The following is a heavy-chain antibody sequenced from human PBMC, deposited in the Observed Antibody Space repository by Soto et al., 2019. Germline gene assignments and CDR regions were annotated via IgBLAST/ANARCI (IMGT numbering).Heavy chain of an antibody. J-gene: IGHJ4*02. CDR1: GYTFTRYA. CDR3: AKDTYYYSSSGYYVFDS. D-gene: IGHD3-22*01. Sequence: ASVKVSCKAYGYTFTRYAMHWARQAPGQRLEWMGWINAGNGNTKYSQKFQGRVTITRDTSASTAYMELSSLRAEDTAVYYCAKDTYYYSSSGYYVFDSWGQGTLVTVSS. CDR2: INAGNGNT. V-gene: IGHV1-3*01.